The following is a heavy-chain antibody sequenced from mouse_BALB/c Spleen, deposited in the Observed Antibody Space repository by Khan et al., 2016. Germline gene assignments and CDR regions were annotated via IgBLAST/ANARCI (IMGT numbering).Heavy chain of an antibody. CDR1: DYSITSGYF. CDR3: ARGGDWYFDV. J-gene: IGHJ1*01. CDR2: ISYDGSN. Sequence: EVQLQESGPGLVKPSQSLSLTCSVTDYSITSGYFWNWIRQFPGNRLEWMGYISYDGSNNYNPSLKNRISITRDTSKNQFFLNLNSVTTEDTATYYCARGGDWYFDVWGAGTTVTVSS. D-gene: IGHD1-1*02. V-gene: IGHV3-6*02.